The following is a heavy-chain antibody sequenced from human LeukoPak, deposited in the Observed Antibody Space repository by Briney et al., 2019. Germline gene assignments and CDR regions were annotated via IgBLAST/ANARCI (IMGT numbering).Heavy chain of an antibody. CDR2: INHSGST. CDR3: ARGLGYSSSWFRHHYYFDY. Sequence: PSETLSLTCAVYGGSFSGYYWSWIRQPPGKGLEWIGEINHSGSTNYNPSLKSRVTISVDTSKNQFSLKLSSVTAADTAVYYCARGLGYSSSWFRHHYYFDYWGQGTLVTASS. J-gene: IGHJ4*02. D-gene: IGHD6-13*01. CDR1: GGSFSGYY. V-gene: IGHV4-34*01.